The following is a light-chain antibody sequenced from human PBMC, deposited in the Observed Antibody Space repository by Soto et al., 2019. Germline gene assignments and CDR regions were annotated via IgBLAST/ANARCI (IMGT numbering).Light chain of an antibody. CDR3: QQYDNWPPFT. J-gene: IGKJ3*01. V-gene: IGKV3-15*01. CDR1: QSVGSH. CDR2: GAS. Sequence: EIVMTQSPATLSVSPGERATLSGRASQSVGSHLAWYQQRPGQAPRLLIYGASYRATGIPARFSGSGSGTDFTLTISSLQSEDFAVYYCQQYDNWPPFTFGPGTKVDIK.